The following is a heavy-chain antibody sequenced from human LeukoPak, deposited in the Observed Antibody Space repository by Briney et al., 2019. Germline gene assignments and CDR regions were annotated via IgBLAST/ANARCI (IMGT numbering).Heavy chain of an antibody. V-gene: IGHV3-23*01. J-gene: IGHJ4*02. CDR3: ATGPPFDN. CDR1: GFTFSSYS. Sequence: GGSLRLSCAASGFTFSSYSMNWVRQAPGKGLEWVSAVSGSGDRIDYADSVKGRFTISRDNSKDTLFLQMSSLRAEDTAVYFCATGPPFDNWGQGTLVTVSS. CDR2: VSGSGDRI.